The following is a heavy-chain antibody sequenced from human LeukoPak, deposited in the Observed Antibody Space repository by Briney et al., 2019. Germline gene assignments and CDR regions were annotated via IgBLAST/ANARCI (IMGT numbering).Heavy chain of an antibody. V-gene: IGHV3-21*01. CDR2: ISSTSTFI. Sequence: TGGSLRLSCAASGFTFRRYSMNWVRQAPGKGLEWVAAISSTSTFIYSADSVKGRFTIYRDTAKNSLFLQMNSLRAEDTAIYYCARDYFDSSDYPQTYYYYYMDVWGKGTTVTVSS. D-gene: IGHD3-22*01. J-gene: IGHJ6*03. CDR1: GFTFRRYS. CDR3: ARDYFDSSDYPQTYYYYYMDV.